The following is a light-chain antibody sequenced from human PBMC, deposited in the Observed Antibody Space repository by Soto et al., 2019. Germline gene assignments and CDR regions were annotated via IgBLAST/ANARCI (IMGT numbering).Light chain of an antibody. Sequence: EIVMTQSPATLSVSPGERATPSCRASQGVSNYYLAWYQQQPGQAPRLLIYDASNRATGIPARFSGSGSGTDFTLTISRLKPEDFAVYCCQQRSSWPRTFGLGTKVDIK. CDR3: QQRSSWPRT. V-gene: IGKV3-11*01. J-gene: IGKJ1*01. CDR1: QGVSNY. CDR2: DAS.